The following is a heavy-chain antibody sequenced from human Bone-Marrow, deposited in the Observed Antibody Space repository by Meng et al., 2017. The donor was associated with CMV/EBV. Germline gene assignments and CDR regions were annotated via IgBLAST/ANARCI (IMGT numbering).Heavy chain of an antibody. D-gene: IGHD6-13*01. CDR2: ISWDGGST. CDR3: AKDRDSSSWQHYYYGMDV. CDR1: GFTFDDYA. Sequence: GGSLRLSCAASGFTFDDYAMHWVRQAPGKGLEWVSLISWDGGSTYYADSVKGRFTISRDNSKNSLYLQMNSLRAEDTALYYCAKDRDSSSWQHYYYGMDVSCQGTTVTVSS. V-gene: IGHV3-43D*03. J-gene: IGHJ6*02.